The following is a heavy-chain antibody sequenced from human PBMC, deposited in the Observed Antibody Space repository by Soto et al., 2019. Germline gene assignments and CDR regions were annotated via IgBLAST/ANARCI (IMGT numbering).Heavy chain of an antibody. V-gene: IGHV4-31*03. J-gene: IGHJ4*02. D-gene: IGHD7-27*01. Sequence: QVQLQESGPGLVKPSQTLSLTCTGSGGSISSGGYYWSWIRQHPGKGLEWIGYIYYSGSTYYNPSLKSRVTISVDTSKNQFSLKLSSVTAADTAVYYCARDSSALGLFDYWGQGTLVTVSS. CDR2: IYYSGST. CDR3: ARDSSALGLFDY. CDR1: GGSISSGGYY.